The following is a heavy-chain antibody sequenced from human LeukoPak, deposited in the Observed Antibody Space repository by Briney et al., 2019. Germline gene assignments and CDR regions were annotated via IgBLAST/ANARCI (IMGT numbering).Heavy chain of an antibody. V-gene: IGHV3-72*01. Sequence: GGSLRLSCAVSGFTLSDHDMDWVRQSPGKGLDWVGRTRSKGKNYSTQYAASVQGRFTISRDDSNNLLYLQMNSLRAEDTAVYYCAKGDIVVVPAAKNGGLYYWGQGTLVTVSS. J-gene: IGHJ4*02. CDR1: GFTLSDHD. D-gene: IGHD2-2*01. CDR2: TRSKGKNYST. CDR3: AKGDIVVVPAAKNGGLYY.